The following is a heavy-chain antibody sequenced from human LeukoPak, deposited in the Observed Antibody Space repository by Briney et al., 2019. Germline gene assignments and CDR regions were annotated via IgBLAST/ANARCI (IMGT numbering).Heavy chain of an antibody. J-gene: IGHJ4*02. D-gene: IGHD6-6*01. V-gene: IGHV4-59*01. CDR3: ARVHRYSSSSPFDY. CDR2: IYYSGST. CDR1: GGSISSYY. Sequence: SETLSLTCTVSGGSISSYYWSWIRQPPGKGLEWIGYIYYSGSTNYNPSLKSRVTISVDTSKNQFSLKLSSVTAADTAVYYCARVHRYSSSSPFDYWGQGTLVTVSS.